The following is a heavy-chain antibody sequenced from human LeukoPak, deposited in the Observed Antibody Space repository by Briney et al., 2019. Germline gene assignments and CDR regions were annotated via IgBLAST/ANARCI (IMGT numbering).Heavy chain of an antibody. V-gene: IGHV3-30-3*01. D-gene: IGHD4-23*01. J-gene: IGHJ4*02. CDR2: ISYDGSDK. Sequence: GGSLRLSCAASGFIFRTYTMHWVRQAPGKGLEWVAVISYDGSDKYYADSVKGRFTVSRDNSKNTLFLQMNSLRAEDTAMYYCASPNDYDGNYFDFWGQGTLVTVSS. CDR3: ASPNDYDGNYFDF. CDR1: GFIFRTYT.